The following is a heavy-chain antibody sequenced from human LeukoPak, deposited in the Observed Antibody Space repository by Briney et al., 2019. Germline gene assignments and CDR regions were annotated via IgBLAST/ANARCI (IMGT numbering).Heavy chain of an antibody. D-gene: IGHD4-17*01. CDR1: GXTFSSYS. J-gene: IGHJ4*02. V-gene: IGHV3-21*01. CDR2: ISSSGSYI. Sequence: PGGSLRLSCAASGXTFSSYSMHWVRQAPGKGLEWVSSISSSGSYIYYADSVKGRFTISRDNAKNSLYLQMNSLRAEDTALYHCAREVYGDYDYFDYWGQGTLVTVSS. CDR3: AREVYGDYDYFDY.